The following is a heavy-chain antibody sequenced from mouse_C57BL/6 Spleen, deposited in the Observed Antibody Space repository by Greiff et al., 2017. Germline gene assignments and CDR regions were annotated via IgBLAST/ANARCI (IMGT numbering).Heavy chain of an antibody. CDR1: GYTFTDYE. Sequence: VHLVESGAELVRPGASVTLSCKASGYTFTDYEMHWVKQTPVHGLEWIGAIDPETGGTAYNQKFKGKAILTADKSSSTAYMELRSLTSEDSAVYYCTRGGGTLFAYWGQGTLVTVSA. V-gene: IGHV1-15*01. CDR3: TRGGGTLFAY. CDR2: IDPETGGT. J-gene: IGHJ3*01. D-gene: IGHD3-3*01.